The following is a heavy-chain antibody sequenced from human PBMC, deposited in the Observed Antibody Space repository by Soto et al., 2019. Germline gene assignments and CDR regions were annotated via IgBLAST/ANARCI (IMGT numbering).Heavy chain of an antibody. CDR1: GFTFSSYG. CDR3: AKDHPRYCSGGSCYPFDY. D-gene: IGHD2-15*01. J-gene: IGHJ4*02. CDR2: ISYDGSNK. V-gene: IGHV3-30*18. Sequence: SLRLSCAASGFTFSSYGMHWVRQAPGKGLEWVAVISYDGSNKYYADSVKGRFTISIDNSKNTLYLQMNSLRAEDTAVYYCAKDHPRYCSGGSCYPFDYWGQGTLVTVSS.